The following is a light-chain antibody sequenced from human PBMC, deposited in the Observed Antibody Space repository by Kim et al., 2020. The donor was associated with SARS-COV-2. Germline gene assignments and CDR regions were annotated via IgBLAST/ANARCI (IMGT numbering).Light chain of an antibody. CDR3: HSRDSSNNHL. J-gene: IGLJ3*02. CDR1: SLRRYY. Sequence: VALGQTVRITCQGDSLRRYYASWYQQKPGQAPVLVIYSKNNRPSGIPDRVSGSSSGNTASLTITGAQAEDEADYYCHSRDSSNNHLFGGGTQLTVL. CDR2: SKN. V-gene: IGLV3-19*01.